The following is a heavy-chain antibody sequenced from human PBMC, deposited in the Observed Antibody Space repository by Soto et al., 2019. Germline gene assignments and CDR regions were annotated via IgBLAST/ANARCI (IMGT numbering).Heavy chain of an antibody. CDR3: VKDGSSGWPYFDDMDV. CDR1: GFTFSSYG. J-gene: IGHJ6*02. V-gene: IGHV3-30*18. D-gene: IGHD6-19*01. CDR2: ILYDGSKK. Sequence: GGSLRLSCAASGFTFSSYGMHWVRQAPGKGLEWVAVILYDGSKKYYADSVKGRFTISRDNSKNALYLQMSSLRAEDTALYYCVKDGSSGWPYFDDMDVWGRGTTVTVSS.